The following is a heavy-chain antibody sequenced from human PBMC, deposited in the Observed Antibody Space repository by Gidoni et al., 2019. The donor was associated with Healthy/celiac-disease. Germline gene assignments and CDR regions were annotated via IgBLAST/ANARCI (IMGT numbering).Heavy chain of an antibody. J-gene: IGHJ6*03. V-gene: IGHV1-69*01. D-gene: IGHD6-19*01. Sequence: QVQLVQSGAEVKKPGGTFSSYAISWVRQAPGQGLEWMGGIIPIFGTANYAQKFQGRVTITADESTSTAYMELSSLRSEDTAVYYCACSSGWYHYYYMDVWGKGTTVTVPS. CDR3: ACSSGWYHYYYMDV. CDR2: IIPIFGTA. CDR1: GTFSSYA.